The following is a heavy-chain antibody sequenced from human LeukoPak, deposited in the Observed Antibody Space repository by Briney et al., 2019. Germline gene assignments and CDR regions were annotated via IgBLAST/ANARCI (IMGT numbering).Heavy chain of an antibody. CDR1: GYTFTGYY. V-gene: IGHV1-2*06. CDR3: ASNRAVYGDDAFDI. D-gene: IGHD4-17*01. Sequence: ASVKVSCKASGYTFTGYYMHWVRQAPGQGLEWMGRINPNRGGTNYAQKFQGRVTMTRDTSISTAYMELSRLRSDDTAVYYCASNRAVYGDDAFDIWGQGTMVTVSS. CDR2: INPNRGGT. J-gene: IGHJ3*02.